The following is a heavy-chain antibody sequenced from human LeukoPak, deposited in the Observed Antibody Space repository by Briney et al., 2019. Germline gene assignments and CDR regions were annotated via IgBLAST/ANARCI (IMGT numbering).Heavy chain of an antibody. V-gene: IGHV3-48*03. CDR3: AKVKYYYGSGSYLTNDY. CDR1: GFTFSSYE. D-gene: IGHD3-10*01. CDR2: ISSSGSTI. Sequence: GGSLRLSCAASGFTFSSYEMNWVRQAPGKGLEWVSYISSSGSTIYYADSVKGRFTISRDNSKNTLYLQMNSLRAEDTAVYYCAKVKYYYGSGSYLTNDYWGQGTLVTVSS. J-gene: IGHJ4*02.